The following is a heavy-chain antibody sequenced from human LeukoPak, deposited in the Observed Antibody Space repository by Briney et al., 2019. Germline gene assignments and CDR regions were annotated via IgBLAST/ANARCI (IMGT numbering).Heavy chain of an antibody. J-gene: IGHJ4*02. D-gene: IGHD3-22*01. CDR2: IYYSGST. CDR1: GGSISSGGYY. Sequence: SQTLSFTCTVSGGSISSGGYYWSWIRQHPGKGLEWIGYIYYSGSTYYNPSLKSRVTISVDTSKNQFSLKLSSVTAADTAVYYCARDGLYYDSSGYLDYWGQGTLVTVSS. CDR3: ARDGLYYDSSGYLDY. V-gene: IGHV4-31*03.